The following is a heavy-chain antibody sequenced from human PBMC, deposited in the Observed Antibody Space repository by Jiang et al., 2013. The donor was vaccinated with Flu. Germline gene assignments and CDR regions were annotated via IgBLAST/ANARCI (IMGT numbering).Heavy chain of an antibody. CDR2: ISYDGSNK. V-gene: IGHV3-30-3*01. D-gene: IGHD5-24*01. CDR1: GFTFSSYA. CDR3: ARPIDGYNSGFDY. Sequence: VQLLESGGGVVQPGRSLRLPCAASGFTFSSYAMHWVRQAPGKGLEWVAVISYDGSNKYYADSVKGRFTISRDNSKNTLYLQMNSLRAEDTAVYYCARPIDGYNSGFDYWGQGTLVTVSS. J-gene: IGHJ4*02.